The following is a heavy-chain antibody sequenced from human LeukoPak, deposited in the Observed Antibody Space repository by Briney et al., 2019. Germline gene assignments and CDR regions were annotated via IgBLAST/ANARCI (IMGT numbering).Heavy chain of an antibody. V-gene: IGHV5-51*01. D-gene: IGHD5-18*01. Sequence: GESLKISCKGSGYSFTSYWIGWVRQMPGKGLEWMGIIYPGDSDTRYSPSFQGQVTISDDKSISTAYLQWSSLKAPDHAMYYCARVVCMVTSPFDYWGQGTLVTVSS. CDR3: ARVVCMVTSPFDY. J-gene: IGHJ4*02. CDR2: IYPGDSDT. CDR1: GYSFTSYW.